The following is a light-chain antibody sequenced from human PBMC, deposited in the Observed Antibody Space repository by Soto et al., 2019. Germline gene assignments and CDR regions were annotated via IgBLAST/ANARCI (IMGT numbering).Light chain of an antibody. CDR2: AAS. CDR1: QGSSSD. CDR3: QQLNSYPHT. V-gene: IGKV1-9*01. J-gene: IGKJ4*01. Sequence: IQLTQSASCLYACVGDRVTMXCRASQGSSSDLAWYQQKPGKAPKRLIYAASTLQRGVPSRFSGSGSATAFTRTISSLQPEDFATYYRQQLNSYPHTFGGGTKVDIK.